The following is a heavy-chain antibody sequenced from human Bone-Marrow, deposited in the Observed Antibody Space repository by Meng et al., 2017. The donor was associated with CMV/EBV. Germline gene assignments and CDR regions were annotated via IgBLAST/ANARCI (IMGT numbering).Heavy chain of an antibody. D-gene: IGHD2-2*01. V-gene: IGHV3-23*01. Sequence: GESLKISCAASGFTFSSYAMSWVRQAPGKGLEWVSAISGSGGSTYYADSVKGRFTISRDNAKNSLYLQMNSLRAEDTAVYYCASEYCSSTSCQDYWGQGTLVSVSS. CDR3: ASEYCSSTSCQDY. CDR2: ISGSGGST. CDR1: GFTFSSYA. J-gene: IGHJ4*02.